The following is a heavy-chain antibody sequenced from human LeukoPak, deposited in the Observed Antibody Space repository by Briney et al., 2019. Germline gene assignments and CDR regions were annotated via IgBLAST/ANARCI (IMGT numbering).Heavy chain of an antibody. V-gene: IGHV3-53*01. CDR1: GFTVSSNY. D-gene: IGHD3-10*01. CDR3: ARSLRVRGVPDYMDV. J-gene: IGHJ6*03. Sequence: GGSLRLSCAASGFTVSSNYMTWVRQAPGKGLEWVSVIYKNAITYYADTVKGRFTISRDNSKNMLYLQMNSLRADDTAVYYCARSLRVRGVPDYMDVWGKGTTVTTSS. CDR2: IYKNAIT.